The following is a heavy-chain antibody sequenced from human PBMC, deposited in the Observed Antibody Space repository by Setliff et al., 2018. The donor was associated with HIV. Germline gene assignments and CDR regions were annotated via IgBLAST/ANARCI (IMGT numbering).Heavy chain of an antibody. V-gene: IGHV4-31*03. CDR1: GGSISSGYYY. CDR2: IYYSGNP. D-gene: IGHD2-15*01. CDR3: AGDYAGSGRPFDY. Sequence: SETLSLTCTVSGGSISSGYYYWSWIRQHPGKGLEWIGYIYYSGNPFYNPSLRSRVTISLDTSKNQFSLKLSSVTAADTAVYVCAGDYAGSGRPFDYWGQGISVTVSS. J-gene: IGHJ4*02.